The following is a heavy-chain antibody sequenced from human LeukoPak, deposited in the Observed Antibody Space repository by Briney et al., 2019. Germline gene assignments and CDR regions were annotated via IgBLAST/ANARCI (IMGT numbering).Heavy chain of an antibody. CDR2: IKQDGSEK. CDR1: GFTFSSYW. D-gene: IGHD5-12*01. Sequence: GGSLRLSCAASGFTFSSYWMSWVRQAPGKGLEWVANIKQDGSEKYYVDSVKGRFTISRDNAKNSLYLQMNSLRPEDTAVYYCARARPSMWIDYWGQGTLVTVSS. V-gene: IGHV3-7*01. J-gene: IGHJ4*02. CDR3: ARARPSMWIDY.